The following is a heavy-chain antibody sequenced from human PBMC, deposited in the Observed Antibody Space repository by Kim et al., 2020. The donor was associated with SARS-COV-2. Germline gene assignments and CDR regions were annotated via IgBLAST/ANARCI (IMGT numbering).Heavy chain of an antibody. CDR1: GFTFSSYG. D-gene: IGHD3-22*01. J-gene: IGHJ6*02. Sequence: GGSLRLSCAASGFTFSSYGMHWVRQAPGKGLEWVAVISYDGSNKYYADSVKGRFTISRDNSKNKNTLYLQMNSLRAEDTAVFYCERGGLHYDSSGDYYYYSVMDVWGQGTTVTVSS. V-gene: IGHV3-30*03. CDR2: ISYDGSNK. CDR3: ERGGLHYDSSGDYYYYSVMDV.